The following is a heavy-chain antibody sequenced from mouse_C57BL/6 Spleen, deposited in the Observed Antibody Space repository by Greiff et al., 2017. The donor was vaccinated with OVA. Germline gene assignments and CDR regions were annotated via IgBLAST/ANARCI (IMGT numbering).Heavy chain of an antibody. Sequence: DVKLVESGGGLVKPGGSLKLSCAASGFTFSDYGMHWVRQAPEKGLEWVAYISSGSSTIYYADTVKGRFTISRDNAKNTLFLQMTSLRSEDTAMYYCARNVELRRSAWFAYWGQGTLVTVSA. V-gene: IGHV5-17*01. CDR3: ARNVELRRSAWFAY. D-gene: IGHD2-4*01. CDR1: GFTFSDYG. J-gene: IGHJ3*01. CDR2: ISSGSSTI.